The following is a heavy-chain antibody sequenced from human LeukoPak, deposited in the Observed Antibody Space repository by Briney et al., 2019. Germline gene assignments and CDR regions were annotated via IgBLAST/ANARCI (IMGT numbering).Heavy chain of an antibody. CDR2: FDPEDGET. J-gene: IGHJ4*02. CDR3: ATDHYYDSSGYYNY. CDR1: GYTLTELS. Sequence: ASVKVSCRVSGYTLTELSMHWVRQAPGKGLEWMGGFDPEDGETIYAQKFQGRVTMTEDTSTDTAYMELSSLRSEDTAVYYCATDHYYDSSGYYNYWGQGTLVTVSS. V-gene: IGHV1-24*01. D-gene: IGHD3-22*01.